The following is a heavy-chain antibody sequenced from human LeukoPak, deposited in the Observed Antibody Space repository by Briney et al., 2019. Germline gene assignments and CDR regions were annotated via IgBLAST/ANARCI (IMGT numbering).Heavy chain of an antibody. Sequence: SEPLSLTCAVYGGSFSGYYWSWIRQPPGKGLEWIGEINHSGSTNYNPSLKSRVTISVDTSKNQFSLKLSSVTAADTAVYYCARRLAIFGVVTTLFDYWGQGTLVTVSS. CDR1: GGSFSGYY. D-gene: IGHD3-3*01. J-gene: IGHJ4*02. V-gene: IGHV4-34*01. CDR2: INHSGST. CDR3: ARRLAIFGVVTTLFDY.